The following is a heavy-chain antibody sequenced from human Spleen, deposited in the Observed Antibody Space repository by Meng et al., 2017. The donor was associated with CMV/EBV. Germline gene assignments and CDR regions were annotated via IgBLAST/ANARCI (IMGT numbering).Heavy chain of an antibody. V-gene: IGHV4-39*07. CDR2: IYYSGST. D-gene: IGHD3-10*01. Sequence: CTVSGGSIRSSSYYWGWIRQPPGKGLEWIGSIYYSGSTYYNPSLKSRVTISVDTSKNQFSLKLSSVTAADTAVYYCATRAQEDWYFDLWGRGTLVTVSS. CDR3: ATRAQEDWYFDL. J-gene: IGHJ2*01. CDR1: GGSIRSSSYY.